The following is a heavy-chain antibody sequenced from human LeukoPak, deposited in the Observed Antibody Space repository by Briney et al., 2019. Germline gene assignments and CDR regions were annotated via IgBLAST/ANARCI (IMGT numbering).Heavy chain of an antibody. CDR2: IYYSGAT. D-gene: IGHD6-19*01. Sequence: SETLSLTCTVSGGSISSSPYYWGWIRQPPGKGLEWIGSIYYSGATHYNPSLESRVTISVDTSKNQFSLKLSSVTAADTAVYYCARDSSGWYHWFDPWGQGTLVTVSS. J-gene: IGHJ5*02. V-gene: IGHV4-39*07. CDR3: ARDSSGWYHWFDP. CDR1: GGSISSSPYY.